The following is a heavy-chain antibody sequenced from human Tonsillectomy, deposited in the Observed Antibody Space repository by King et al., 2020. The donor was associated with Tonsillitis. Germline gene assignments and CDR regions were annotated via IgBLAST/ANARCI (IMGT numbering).Heavy chain of an antibody. D-gene: IGHD4/OR15-4a*01. CDR1: GGSISSSSYY. Sequence: QLQESGPGLVKPSETLSLTCTVSGGSISSSSYYWGWIRQPPGKGLEWIGSIYYSGSTYYNPSLKSRVTISVDTSKNHFSLKLSSVTAADTAVYYCARHGVLTVIHGMDVWGQGTTVTVSS. CDR3: ARHGVLTVIHGMDV. CDR2: IYYSGST. J-gene: IGHJ6*02. V-gene: IGHV4-39*01.